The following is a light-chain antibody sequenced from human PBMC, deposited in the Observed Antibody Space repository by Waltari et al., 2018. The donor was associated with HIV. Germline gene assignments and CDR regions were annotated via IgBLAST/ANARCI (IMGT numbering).Light chain of an antibody. J-gene: IGLJ2*01. Sequence: QSVLTQPRSVSGSPGPSVTLSCTGTSSDVGGHKYVSWYQQHPGKAPKLMIYDVSKRPSGVPDRFSGSKSGNTASLTISGLQAEDEADYYCCSYAGSYTHVVFGGGTKLTVL. CDR2: DVS. CDR3: CSYAGSYTHVV. V-gene: IGLV2-11*01. CDR1: SSDVGGHKY.